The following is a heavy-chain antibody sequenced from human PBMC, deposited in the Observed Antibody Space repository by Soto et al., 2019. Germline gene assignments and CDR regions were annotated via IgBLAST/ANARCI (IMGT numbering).Heavy chain of an antibody. CDR1: GGTFSSFT. V-gene: IGHV1-69*01. CDR2: IIPIYGIA. Sequence: QVQLVQSGAEVKKPGSSVKVSCKASGGTFSSFTISWVRQAPGQGLEWMGGIIPIYGIANYAQKFQGRVTITADASTRTAYMELSSLRSEDTAVYYCAKDRRADWESYYYYAMDVWGQGTTVTVSS. J-gene: IGHJ6*02. D-gene: IGHD1-26*01. CDR3: AKDRRADWESYYYYAMDV.